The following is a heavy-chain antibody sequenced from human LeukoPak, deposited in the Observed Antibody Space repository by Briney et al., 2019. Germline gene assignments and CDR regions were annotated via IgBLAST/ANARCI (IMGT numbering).Heavy chain of an antibody. CDR3: ARETIYGDYLNNWFDP. CDR2: ISSSGSTI. V-gene: IGHV3-48*03. J-gene: IGHJ5*02. Sequence: PGGSLRLSCAASGFTFSSYEMNSVRQAPGKGLEWVSYISSSGSTIYYADSVKGRFTISRDNAKNSLYLQMNSLRAEDTAVYYCARETIYGDYLNNWFDPWGQGTLVTVSS. D-gene: IGHD4-17*01. CDR1: GFTFSSYE.